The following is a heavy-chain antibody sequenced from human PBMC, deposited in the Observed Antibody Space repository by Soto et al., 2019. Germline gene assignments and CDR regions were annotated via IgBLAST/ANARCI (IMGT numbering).Heavy chain of an antibody. Sequence: ESGGGVVQPGRSLRLSCAASGFTFSSYAMHWVRQAPGKGLEWVAVISYDGSNKYYADSVKGRFTISRDNSKNTLYLQMNSLRAEDTAVYYCARRGRLVVVPAAIDSYYYYGMDVWGQGTTVTVSS. J-gene: IGHJ6*02. CDR2: ISYDGSNK. CDR1: GFTFSSYA. D-gene: IGHD2-2*01. CDR3: ARRGRLVVVPAAIDSYYYYGMDV. V-gene: IGHV3-30-3*01.